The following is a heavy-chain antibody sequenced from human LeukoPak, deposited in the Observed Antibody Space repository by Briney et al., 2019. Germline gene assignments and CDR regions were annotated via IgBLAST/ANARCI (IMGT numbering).Heavy chain of an antibody. Sequence: ASVKVSCKASGYTFTSYDINRVRQATGQGLEWMGWMNPNSGNTGYAQKFQGRVTMTRNTSISTAYMELSSLRSEDTAVYYCARGQGTTRPPSFDYWGQGTLVTVSS. CDR1: GYTFTSYD. D-gene: IGHD4-17*01. CDR2: MNPNSGNT. J-gene: IGHJ4*02. V-gene: IGHV1-8*01. CDR3: ARGQGTTRPPSFDY.